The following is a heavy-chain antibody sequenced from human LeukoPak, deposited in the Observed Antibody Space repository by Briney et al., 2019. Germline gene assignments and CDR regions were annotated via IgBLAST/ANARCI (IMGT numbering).Heavy chain of an antibody. CDR2: INHSGST. Sequence: SETLSLTCAVYGGSFSGYYWSWIRQPPGKGLEWIGEINHSGSTNYNPSLKSRVTISVDTSKNQFSLKLSSVTAADTAVYYCARDRGEVVPAANNWFDPWGQGTLVTVSS. V-gene: IGHV4-34*01. CDR3: ARDRGEVVPAANNWFDP. D-gene: IGHD2-2*01. J-gene: IGHJ5*02. CDR1: GGSFSGYY.